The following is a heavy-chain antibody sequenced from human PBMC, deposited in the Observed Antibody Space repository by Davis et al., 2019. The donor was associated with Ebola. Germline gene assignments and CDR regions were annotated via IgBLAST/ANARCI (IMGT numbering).Heavy chain of an antibody. CDR2: IKQDGSEK. CDR1: GFTFSSYW. J-gene: IGHJ6*04. CDR3: AGYGDYWDALGYYYYYGMDV. V-gene: IGHV3-7*01. Sequence: GESLKISCAASGFTFSSYWMSWVRQAPGKGLEWVANIKQDGSEKYYADSVKGRFTISRDNSKNTLYLQMNSLRAEDTAVYYCAGYGDYWDALGYYYYYGMDVWGKGTTVTVSS. D-gene: IGHD4-17*01.